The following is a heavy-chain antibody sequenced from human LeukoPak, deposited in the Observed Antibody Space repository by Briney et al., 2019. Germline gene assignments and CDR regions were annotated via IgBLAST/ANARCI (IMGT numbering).Heavy chain of an antibody. D-gene: IGHD3-9*01. CDR3: ARGYTKFSHYYYGMDV. CDR1: GGSISSYY. CDR2: INHSGST. J-gene: IGHJ6*02. Sequence: PSETLSLTCTVSGGSISSYYWSLIRQPPGKGLEWIVKINHSGSTNYNPSLKSRVTISVDTSKNQFSLKLSSVTAADTAVYYCARGYTKFSHYYYGMDVWGQGTTVTVSS. V-gene: IGHV4-34*01.